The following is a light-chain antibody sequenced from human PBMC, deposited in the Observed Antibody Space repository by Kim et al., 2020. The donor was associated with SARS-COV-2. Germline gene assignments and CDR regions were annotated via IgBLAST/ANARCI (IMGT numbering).Light chain of an antibody. CDR2: SND. Sequence: GQRVTITVSGSISKIGSNVVNWDQQLPGTAPNLVMYSNDDRPSGVPDRFSGSKSGTSASLAISGLQSEDEADYYCAAWDDSLKGSVFGGGTQLTVL. V-gene: IGLV1-44*01. J-gene: IGLJ2*01. CDR1: ISKIGSNV. CDR3: AAWDDSLKGSV.